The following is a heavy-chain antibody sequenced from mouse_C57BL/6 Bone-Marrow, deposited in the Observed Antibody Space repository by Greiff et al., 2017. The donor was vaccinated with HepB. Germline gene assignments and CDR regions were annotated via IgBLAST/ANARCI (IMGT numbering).Heavy chain of an antibody. D-gene: IGHD2-3*01. J-gene: IGHJ1*03. V-gene: IGHV1-81*01. Sequence: QVQLQQSGAELARPGASVKLSCKASGYTFTSYGISWVKQRTGQGLEWIGEIYPRSGNTYYNEKFKGKATLTADKSSSTAYMELRSLTSEDSAVDFCAFYDGFWYFDVWGTGTTVTVSS. CDR1: GYTFTSYG. CDR2: IYPRSGNT. CDR3: AFYDGFWYFDV.